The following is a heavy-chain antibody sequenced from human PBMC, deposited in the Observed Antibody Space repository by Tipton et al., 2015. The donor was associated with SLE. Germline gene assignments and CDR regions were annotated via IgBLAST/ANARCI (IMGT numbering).Heavy chain of an antibody. CDR1: GASIGRESFY. V-gene: IGHV4-61*02. Sequence: LRLSCSVSGASIGRESFYWSWIRQPAGKGLEHIGRIYSGGSTSYSPSLKSRVTISPDASNNQFFLNLRSVTAADTAVYFCARVPWTASPDYWGQGILVTVSS. CDR2: IYSGGST. D-gene: IGHD1-1*01. CDR3: ARVPWTASPDY. J-gene: IGHJ4*02.